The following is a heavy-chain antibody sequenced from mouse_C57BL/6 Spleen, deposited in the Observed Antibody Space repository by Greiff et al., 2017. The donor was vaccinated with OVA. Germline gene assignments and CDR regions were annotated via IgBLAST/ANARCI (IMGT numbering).Heavy chain of an antibody. CDR2: ISSGSSTI. Sequence: EVQGVESGGGLVKPGGSLKLSCAASGFTFSDYGMHWVRQAPEKGLEWVAYISSGSSTIYYADTVKGRFTISRDNAKNTLCLQMTSLRSEDTAMYYGARNYYGSSSWFAYWGQGTLVTVSA. CDR1: GFTFSDYG. D-gene: IGHD1-1*01. V-gene: IGHV5-17*01. CDR3: ARNYYGSSSWFAY. J-gene: IGHJ3*01.